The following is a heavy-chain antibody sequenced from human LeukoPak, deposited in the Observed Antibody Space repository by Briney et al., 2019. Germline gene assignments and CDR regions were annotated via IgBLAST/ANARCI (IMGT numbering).Heavy chain of an antibody. CDR2: ISYDGSNK. V-gene: IGHV3-30-3*01. D-gene: IGHD3-22*01. CDR3: ARDYYYDSSGYYYYGMDV. CDR1: GFTFSSYA. Sequence: GGSLRLSCAASGFTFSSYAMHWVRQAPGKGLEWVAVISYDGSNKYYADSVKGRFTISRDNSKNTLYLQMNSLRAEDTAVYYCARDYYYDSSGYYYYGMDVWGQGTTVTVSS. J-gene: IGHJ6*02.